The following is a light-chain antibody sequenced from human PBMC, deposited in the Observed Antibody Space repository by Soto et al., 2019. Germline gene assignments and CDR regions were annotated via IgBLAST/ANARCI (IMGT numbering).Light chain of an antibody. CDR1: QDITKY. Sequence: DIQMTQSPSSLSASVGDRVTITYQASQDITKYLHWYHQKPGKAPKLLIYEASYLQTGVPSRFSGSGSGTDFSFTISSLHPEDIATYYCLHYDDLLLTFGGGTKVEI. V-gene: IGKV1-33*01. J-gene: IGKJ4*01. CDR3: LHYDDLLLT. CDR2: EAS.